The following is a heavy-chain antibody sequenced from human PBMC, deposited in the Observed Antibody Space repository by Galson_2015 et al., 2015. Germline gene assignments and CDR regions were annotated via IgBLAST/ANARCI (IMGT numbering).Heavy chain of an antibody. CDR3: GGVVTDTREIQH. CDR2: ISNTGYTT. Sequence: SLRLSCAASGVTFTNYAMNWDRHDTGRGLEWFTVISNTGYTTYYADYVKGRLTIFRDNSKNTLHLQMNSLRAEDTAVYYCGGVVTDTREIQHWGQGTLVTVSS. J-gene: IGHJ1*01. D-gene: IGHD2-21*02. V-gene: IGHV3-23*01. CDR1: GVTFTNYA.